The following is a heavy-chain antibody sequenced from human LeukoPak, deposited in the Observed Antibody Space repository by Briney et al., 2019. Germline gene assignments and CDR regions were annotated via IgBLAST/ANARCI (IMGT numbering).Heavy chain of an antibody. CDR3: ARDGGRYQLLWNWFDP. CDR1: GYTFTSYG. D-gene: IGHD2-2*01. Sequence: ASVKVSCKASGYTFTSYGISWVRQAPGQGLEWMEWISAYNGNTNYAQKFQGRVTMTRDTSISTAYMELSRLRSDDTAVYYCARDGGRYQLLWNWFDPWGQGTLVIVSS. V-gene: IGHV1-18*01. CDR2: ISAYNGNT. J-gene: IGHJ5*02.